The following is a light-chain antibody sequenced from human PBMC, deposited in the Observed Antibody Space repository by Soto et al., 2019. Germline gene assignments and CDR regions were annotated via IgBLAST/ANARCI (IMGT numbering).Light chain of an antibody. CDR3: QQYNNWPLMT. Sequence: EIVMTQSPATLSVSPGERATLSCRASQSVRNNLAWYQQKPGQAPRLLIYEASNRATGIPARFSGSGSGSDFTLTINFLQSEDFAVYFCQQYNNWPLMTFGPGTRLEIK. V-gene: IGKV3D-15*03. CDR2: EAS. CDR1: QSVRNN. J-gene: IGKJ5*01.